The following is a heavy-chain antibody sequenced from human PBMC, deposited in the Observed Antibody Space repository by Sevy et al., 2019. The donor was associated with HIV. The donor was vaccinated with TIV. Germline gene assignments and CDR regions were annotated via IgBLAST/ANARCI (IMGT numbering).Heavy chain of an antibody. J-gene: IGHJ6*02. CDR3: AKTIDSGGGVVPAANYYYYGMDV. CDR2: INGKGRST. D-gene: IGHD2-2*01. CDR1: GFTFSGYA. Sequence: GGSLRLSCAVSGFTFSGYAMNWVRQAPGKGLEWVSAINGKGRSTHYADSVEGRFTISGDNSKNTLYLQMNSLRAEDTAVXYCAKTIDSGGGVVPAANYYYYGMDVWGQGTTVTVSS. V-gene: IGHV3-23*01.